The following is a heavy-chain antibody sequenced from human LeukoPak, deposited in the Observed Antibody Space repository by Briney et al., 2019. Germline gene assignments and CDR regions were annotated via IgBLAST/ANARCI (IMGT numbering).Heavy chain of an antibody. D-gene: IGHD6-19*01. CDR1: GCTFSSYA. CDR2: IIPIFCIA. J-gene: IGHJ6*02. V-gene: IGHV1-69*04. Sequence: ASVKVSCKASGCTFSSYAISWVRQAPGQGLEWMGRIIPIFCIANYAQKFQGRVTISADKSTSTASMELSSLRSEDTAVYLCASAGSSGWSSSPYGMDVWGQGTTVSVSS. CDR3: ASAGSSGWSSSPYGMDV.